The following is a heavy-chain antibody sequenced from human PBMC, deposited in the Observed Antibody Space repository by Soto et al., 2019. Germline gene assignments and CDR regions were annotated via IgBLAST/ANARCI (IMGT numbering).Heavy chain of an antibody. J-gene: IGHJ4*02. CDR3: ARDLSPGSFGGVIRQTDFDC. D-gene: IGHD3-16*01. V-gene: IGHV3-48*01. Sequence: EVQLVESGGGLVQPGGSLRLSCAASGFTFSRYSMNWVRRATGKGLEWVPYISRGGSITNYADSVEGRFAISRVNAQNSLYREMNCLRAEDTSVYYCARDLSPGSFGGVIRQTDFDCWGQGSLVTVSS. CDR1: GFTFSRYS. CDR2: ISRGGSIT.